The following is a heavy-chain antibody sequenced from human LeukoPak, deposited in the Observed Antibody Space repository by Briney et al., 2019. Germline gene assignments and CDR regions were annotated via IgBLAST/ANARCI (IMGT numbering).Heavy chain of an antibody. D-gene: IGHD6-19*01. CDR3: AKDLLAPGYSSGWYNPIFDY. CDR1: GFTFSIFA. J-gene: IGHJ4*02. CDR2: ISGSGGST. Sequence: GGSLRLSCAASGFTFSIFAMSWVRQAPGKGLEWVLAISGSGGSTYYADSVKGRFTISRDNSKNTLYLQMNSLRAEDTAVYYCAKDLLAPGYSSGWYNPIFDYWGQGTLVTVSS. V-gene: IGHV3-23*01.